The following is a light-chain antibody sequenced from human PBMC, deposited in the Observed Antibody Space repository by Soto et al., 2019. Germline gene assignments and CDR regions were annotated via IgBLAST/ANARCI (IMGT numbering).Light chain of an antibody. CDR1: QGISSS. V-gene: IGKV1-9*01. Sequence: DIQLTQSPSFLSASVGDRVTITCRASQGISSSLAWYQQKPGQAPKLLIYGASTLQSGVPSRFSGSGSGTEFTLTISSLQSEDFATYYCQQFNSYPLTFGGGTKVEIK. CDR3: QQFNSYPLT. CDR2: GAS. J-gene: IGKJ4*01.